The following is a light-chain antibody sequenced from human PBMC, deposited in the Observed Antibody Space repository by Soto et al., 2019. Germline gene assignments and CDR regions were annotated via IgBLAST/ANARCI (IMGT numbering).Light chain of an antibody. CDR2: AAS. CDR3: QQSYSTSVT. V-gene: IGKV1-39*01. CDR1: QSISSY. Sequence: DIQITPSPSSPSASVGERVTITFPASQSISSYLNWYQQKPGKAPKLLIYAASSLQSGVPSRFSGSGSGTDFTLTISSLQPEDFATYYCQQSYSTSVTFGQGTKVDIK. J-gene: IGKJ1*01.